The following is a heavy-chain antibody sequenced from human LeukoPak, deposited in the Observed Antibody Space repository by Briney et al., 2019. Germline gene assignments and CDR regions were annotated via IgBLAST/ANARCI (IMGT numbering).Heavy chain of an antibody. CDR3: AIEAADGWFGP. J-gene: IGHJ5*02. CDR2: MNTNIGKP. CDR1: GYTFTSYD. D-gene: IGHD6-25*01. V-gene: IGHV1-8*03. Sequence: ASAKVSCTASGYTFTSYDINWVRQAPGQGLEWMGWMNTNIGKPGYAQKFKGKVTITRNTSISTAYMELSSLRSEYTAVYYCAIEAADGWFGPWGQVTLVTVSS.